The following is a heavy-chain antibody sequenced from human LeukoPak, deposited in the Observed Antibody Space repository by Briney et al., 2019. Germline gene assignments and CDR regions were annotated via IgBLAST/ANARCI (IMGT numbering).Heavy chain of an antibody. Sequence: ASAKVSCKVSGYTLTELSMHWVRQAPGKGLEWMGGFDPEDGETIYAQKFQGRVTMTEDTSTDTAYMELSSLRSEDTAVYYCAREMSINCGGDCYLFMFDYWGQGTLVTVSS. V-gene: IGHV1-24*01. CDR3: AREMSINCGGDCYLFMFDY. CDR1: GYTLTELS. D-gene: IGHD2-21*01. J-gene: IGHJ4*02. CDR2: FDPEDGET.